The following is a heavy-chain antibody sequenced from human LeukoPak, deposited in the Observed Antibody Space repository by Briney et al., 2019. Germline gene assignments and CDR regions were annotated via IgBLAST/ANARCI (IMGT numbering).Heavy chain of an antibody. CDR1: GFAFNTYG. J-gene: IGHJ4*02. CDR3: AKDRTWGLDY. D-gene: IGHD7-27*01. V-gene: IGHV3-23*01. Sequence: SGGSLGLSCAASGFAFNTYGMSWVRQAPGKGLEWVSAISGSGGTTYYADSVKGRFTVSRDNSKNTLYLQMNSLRADDTALYYCAKDRTWGLDYWGQGTLVTVSS. CDR2: ISGSGGTT.